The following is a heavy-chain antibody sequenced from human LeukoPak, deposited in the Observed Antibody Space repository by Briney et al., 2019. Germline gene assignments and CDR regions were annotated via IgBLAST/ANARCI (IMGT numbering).Heavy chain of an antibody. CDR3: AKDYEVGSIDY. D-gene: IGHD3-16*01. CDR1: GFTFSSYS. CDR2: ISSSSSYI. Sequence: GGSLRLSCAASGFTFSSYSMSWVRKAPGKGLEWVSSISSSSSYIYYADSVKGRFTISRDNSKNTVFLQMNSLRAEDSAVYYCAKDYEVGSIDYWGQGTLVTVSS. V-gene: IGHV3-21*04. J-gene: IGHJ4*02.